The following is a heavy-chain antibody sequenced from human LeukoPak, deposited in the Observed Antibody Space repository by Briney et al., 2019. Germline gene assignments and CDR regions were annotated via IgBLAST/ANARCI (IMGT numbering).Heavy chain of an antibody. Sequence: GGSLRISCAASGFTFSNYYMSWIRQAPGKGLEWVSYISSSGTTTCYADSVKGRFTISRDNAKSSPYLQMNSLKAEDTAVYYCARDQYSSGWYEGWFDPWGQGTLVTVSS. V-gene: IGHV3-11*04. CDR3: ARDQYSSGWYEGWFDP. D-gene: IGHD6-19*01. CDR1: GFTFSNYY. J-gene: IGHJ5*02. CDR2: ISSSGTTT.